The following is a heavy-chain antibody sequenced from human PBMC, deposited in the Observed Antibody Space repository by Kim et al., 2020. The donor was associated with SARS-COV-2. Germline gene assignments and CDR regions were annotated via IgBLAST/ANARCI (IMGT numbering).Heavy chain of an antibody. V-gene: IGHV4-39*01. D-gene: IGHD2-15*01. CDR3: ARLLGCSGGSCYFQH. Sequence: SETLSLTCTVSGGSISSSSYYWGWIRQPPGKGLEWIGSIYYSGSTYYNPSLKSRVTISVDTSKNQFSLKLSSVTAADTAVYYCARLLGCSGGSCYFQHWGQGTLVTVSS. CDR2: IYYSGST. CDR1: GGSISSSSYY. J-gene: IGHJ1*01.